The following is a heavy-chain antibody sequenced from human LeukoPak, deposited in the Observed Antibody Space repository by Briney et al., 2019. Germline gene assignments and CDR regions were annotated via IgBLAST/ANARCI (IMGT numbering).Heavy chain of an antibody. CDR1: GFTFSTYG. V-gene: IGHV3-23*01. Sequence: GGTLRLSCEASGFTFSTYGMSWVRQAPGKGLEWVSAISGSGGSTYYADSVKGRVTISRDNSKNTLYLQMNSLRAEDTAVYYCAKMGSLHYFDYWGQGTLVTVSS. D-gene: IGHD5-24*01. CDR2: ISGSGGST. CDR3: AKMGSLHYFDY. J-gene: IGHJ4*02.